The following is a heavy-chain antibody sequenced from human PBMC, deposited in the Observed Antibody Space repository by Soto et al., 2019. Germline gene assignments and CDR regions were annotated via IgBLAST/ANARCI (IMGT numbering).Heavy chain of an antibody. CDR1: GFTVSSNY. CDR2: IYSGGST. CDR3: ARGAHYGSGSYRFNWFDP. J-gene: IGHJ5*02. V-gene: IGHV3-53*01. Sequence: GGSLRLSCAASGFTVSSNYMSWVRQAPGKGLEWVSVIYSGGSTYYADSVKGRFTISRDNSKNTLYLQMNSLRAEDTAVYYCARGAHYGSGSYRFNWFDPWGQGTLVTVSS. D-gene: IGHD3-10*01.